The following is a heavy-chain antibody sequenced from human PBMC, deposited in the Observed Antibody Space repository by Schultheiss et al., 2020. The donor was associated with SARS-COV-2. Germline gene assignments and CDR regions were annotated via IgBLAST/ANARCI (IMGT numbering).Heavy chain of an antibody. CDR2: IKQDGSEK. J-gene: IGHJ4*02. D-gene: IGHD6-19*01. V-gene: IGHV3-7*01. Sequence: GGSLRLSCAASGFTFSSYWMSWVRQAPGKGLEWVANIKQDGSEKYYVDSVKGRFTISRDNSKNTLYLQMNSLRAEDTAVYYCARGGQWLVQQRHFDYWGQGTLVTV. CDR3: ARGGQWLVQQRHFDY. CDR1: GFTFSSYW.